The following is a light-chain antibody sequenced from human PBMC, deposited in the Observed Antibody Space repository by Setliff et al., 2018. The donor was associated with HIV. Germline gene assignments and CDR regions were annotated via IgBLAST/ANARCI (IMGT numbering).Light chain of an antibody. CDR1: SADVGGHNY. V-gene: IGLV2-14*03. J-gene: IGLJ1*01. Sequence: QSVLTQPASVSGSLGQSINISCTGTSADVGGHNYVSWYQQHPGRAPKLIIYDVNSRPSGVSHRFSGSKSGNTASLTISGLQADDDSYFYCASYAGSTRLFGTGTKVTVL. CDR3: ASYAGSTRL. CDR2: DVN.